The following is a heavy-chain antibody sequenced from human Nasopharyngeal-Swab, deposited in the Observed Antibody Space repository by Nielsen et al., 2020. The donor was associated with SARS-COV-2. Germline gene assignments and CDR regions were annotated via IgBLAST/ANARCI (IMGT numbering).Heavy chain of an antibody. CDR3: AGGVMGVERYHNIMTGYFFDP. D-gene: IGHD3-9*01. V-gene: IGHV4-30-4*01. J-gene: IGHJ5*02. CDR2: IYFSGNT. Sequence: WIRQPPGKGLEWPGYIYFSGNTYYNPSLKSRVTMSVDTSKMQFSLKLESVTAADTAVYYCAGGVMGVERYHNIMTGYFFDPWGQGTLVTVSS.